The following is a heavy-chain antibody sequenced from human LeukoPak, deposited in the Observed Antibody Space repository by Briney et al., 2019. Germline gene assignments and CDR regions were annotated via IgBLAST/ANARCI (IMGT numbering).Heavy chain of an antibody. Sequence: SETLSLTCAVSGYSISSGYYWGWIRQPAGKGLEWLGRIYISGSTNYNPSLKSRVTISVDKSKNQFSLKLNSVTAADTAVYYCASGLRTGDWFDPWGQGTLVTVSS. J-gene: IGHJ5*02. CDR3: ASGLRTGDWFDP. CDR1: GYSISSGYY. CDR2: IYISGST. V-gene: IGHV4-38-2*01. D-gene: IGHD1-1*01.